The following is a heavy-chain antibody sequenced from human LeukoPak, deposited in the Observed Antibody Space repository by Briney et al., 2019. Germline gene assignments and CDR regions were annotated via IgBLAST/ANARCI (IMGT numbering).Heavy chain of an antibody. CDR3: ARHPIAAPDY. V-gene: IGHV4-38-2*01. Sequence: SETLSLACAVSGYSISSGYYWGWIRQPPGKGLEWIGSIYYSGSTYYNPSLKSRVTISVDTSKNQFSLKLSSVTAADTAVYYCARHPIAAPDYWGQGTLVTVSS. CDR2: IYYSGST. D-gene: IGHD6-6*01. CDR1: GYSISSGYY. J-gene: IGHJ4*02.